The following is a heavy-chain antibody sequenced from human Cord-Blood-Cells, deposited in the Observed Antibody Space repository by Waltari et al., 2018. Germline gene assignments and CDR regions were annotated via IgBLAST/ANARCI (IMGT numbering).Heavy chain of an antibody. J-gene: IGHJ6*02. CDR3: ARDSRAILGYCSSTSCYSNYYYYGMDV. V-gene: IGHV1-69*06. Sequence: ISWVRQAPGQGLEWMGGIIPIFGTANYAQKFQGRVTITADKSTSTAYMELSSLRSEDTAVYYCARDSRAILGYCSSTSCYSNYYYYGMDVWGQGTTVTVSS. CDR2: IIPIFGTA. D-gene: IGHD2-2*01.